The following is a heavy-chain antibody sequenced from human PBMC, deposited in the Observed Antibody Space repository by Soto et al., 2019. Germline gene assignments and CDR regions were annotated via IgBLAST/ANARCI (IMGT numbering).Heavy chain of an antibody. CDR2: INSDGRST. V-gene: IGHV3-74*01. Sequence: EVQLVESGGGLVQPGGSLRLSCAASGFTVSSYWMHWVRQAAGKGLVWVSRINSDGRSTSYADSVKGRFTISRDNAKNTLYLQMNSLRAEDTAVSYCASYYGSGSYWPTYWGQGTLVTVSS. CDR3: ASYYGSGSYWPTY. J-gene: IGHJ4*02. D-gene: IGHD3-10*01. CDR1: GFTVSSYW.